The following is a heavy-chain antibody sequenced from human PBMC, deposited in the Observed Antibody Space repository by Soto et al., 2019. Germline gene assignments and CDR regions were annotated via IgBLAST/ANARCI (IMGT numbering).Heavy chain of an antibody. CDR2: ISSSSSTI. CDR1: GFTFSTYS. V-gene: IGHV3-48*01. J-gene: IGHJ4*02. D-gene: IGHD2-2*01. Sequence: PGGSLRLSCAASGFTFSTYSMNWVRQAPGKGLEWVSYISSSSSTIFYTDSVKGRFTVSRDNAKNSLYLQMNSLKTEDTAVYYCTTLGYCISTSWQDQNTTDYWGQGTLVTVSS. CDR3: TTLGYCISTSWQDQNTTDY.